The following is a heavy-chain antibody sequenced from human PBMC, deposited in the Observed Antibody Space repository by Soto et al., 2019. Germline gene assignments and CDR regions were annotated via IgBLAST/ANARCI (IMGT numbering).Heavy chain of an antibody. V-gene: IGHV4-39*01. CDR1: GGSINYNSYY. CDR3: ARLVVVATVANA. J-gene: IGHJ5*02. CDR2: IFYTGTT. D-gene: IGHD2-2*01. Sequence: QLKLQESGPGLVKPSDTLSLTCSVSGGSINYNSYYWGWIRQPPGKGLEWFGGIFYTGTTYYIPSLKEPVTISVGSSKVCFALDLTSATAAGTAVYFCARLVVVATVANAWAQGTL.